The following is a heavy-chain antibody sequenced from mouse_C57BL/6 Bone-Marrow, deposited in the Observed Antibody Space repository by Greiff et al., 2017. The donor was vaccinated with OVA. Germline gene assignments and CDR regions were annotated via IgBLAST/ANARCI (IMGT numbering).Heavy chain of an antibody. Sequence: EVQLQQSGAELVRPGASVKLSCTASGFNIKDDYMHWVKQRPGQGLEWIGWIDPANGDTEYAPKFQGKATITADTSSNTAYLQLSSLTSEDTAVYYCTTGLLWLRRGYWGQGTTLTVSS. V-gene: IGHV14-4*01. D-gene: IGHD2-2*01. CDR1: GFNIKDDY. J-gene: IGHJ2*01. CDR3: TTGLLWLRRGY. CDR2: IDPANGDT.